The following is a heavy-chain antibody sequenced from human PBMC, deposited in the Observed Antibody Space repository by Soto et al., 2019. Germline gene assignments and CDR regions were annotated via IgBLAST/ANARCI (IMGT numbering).Heavy chain of an antibody. Sequence: SETLSLTCTVSGVSISSGDYYWSWIRQHPGKGLEWIGYIYYSGSTYYNPSLKSRVTISVDTSKNQFSLKLSSVTAADTAVYYCARDPRWLDAFDIWGQGTMVTVSS. CDR1: GVSISSGDYY. J-gene: IGHJ3*02. V-gene: IGHV4-30-4*01. D-gene: IGHD3-22*01. CDR2: IYYSGST. CDR3: ARDPRWLDAFDI.